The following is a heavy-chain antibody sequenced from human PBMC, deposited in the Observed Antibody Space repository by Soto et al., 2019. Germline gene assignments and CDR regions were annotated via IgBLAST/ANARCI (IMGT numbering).Heavy chain of an antibody. D-gene: IGHD3-10*01. Sequence: SETLSLTCTVSGDSVTSVRDYWSWIRQPPGKGLEWIGYIYYSGSADYNPSLGSRVTISIDTSKNQFSLKLTSVTAADTAVYYCARGVGFGYYYYHMDLWGQGTTVTVSS. CDR2: IYYSGSA. CDR1: GDSVTSVRDY. CDR3: ARGVGFGYYYYHMDL. J-gene: IGHJ6*02. V-gene: IGHV4-61*01.